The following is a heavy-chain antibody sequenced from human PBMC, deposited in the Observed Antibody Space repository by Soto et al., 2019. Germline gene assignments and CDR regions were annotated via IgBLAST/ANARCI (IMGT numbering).Heavy chain of an antibody. CDR1: GYTFTSYA. Sequence: ASVKVSCKASGYTFTSYAMHWVRQAPGQRLEWMGWINAGNGNTKYSQKFQGRVTITRDTSASTAYMELSSLRSEDTAVYYCARDRHVWDILTGYPTSYNWFDPWGQGTLVTVSS. V-gene: IGHV1-3*01. J-gene: IGHJ5*02. CDR2: INAGNGNT. D-gene: IGHD3-9*01. CDR3: ARDRHVWDILTGYPTSYNWFDP.